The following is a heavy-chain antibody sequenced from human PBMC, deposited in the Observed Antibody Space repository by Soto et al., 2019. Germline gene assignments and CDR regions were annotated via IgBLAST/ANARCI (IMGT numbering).Heavy chain of an antibody. CDR1: GFTFDYYW. CDR3: ARGDRGGFDL. CDR2: VHSDGTTT. Sequence: EVQLVESGGGLVQPGESLRLSCAASGFTFDYYWMHWVRQAPGKGLVWVSRVHSDGTTTTYADAVKGRFTISRANARNTVSLQRSSLRAEDTAIYDCARGDRGGFDLWGHGTVVTVSS. V-gene: IGHV3-74*01. J-gene: IGHJ3*01. D-gene: IGHD3-10*01.